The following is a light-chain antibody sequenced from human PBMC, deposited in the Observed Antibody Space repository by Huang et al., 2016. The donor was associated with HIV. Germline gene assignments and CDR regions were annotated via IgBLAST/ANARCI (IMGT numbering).Light chain of an antibody. V-gene: IGKV3-15*01. CDR2: DAS. CDR3: QQYNNWPGT. Sequence: EIVMTQSPATLSVSPGERATLSCRASQSVTSNLAWYQQKPGQAPRLLIYDASTRATAIPARFSVSGSGTEFTLTINSLQSEDFVVYYCQQYNNWPGTFGGGTKVEIK. CDR1: QSVTSN. J-gene: IGKJ4*01.